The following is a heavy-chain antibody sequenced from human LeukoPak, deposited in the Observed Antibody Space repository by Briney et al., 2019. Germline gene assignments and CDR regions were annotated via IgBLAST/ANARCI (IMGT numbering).Heavy chain of an antibody. Sequence: GGSLRLSCAASGFTFSSYGMHWVRQAPGKGLEWVAVIWYDGSNKYYADSVKGRFTISRDNSKNTLYLQMNSLRAEDTAVYYCARDRGSGSYEGYYFDYWGQGTLVTVSS. D-gene: IGHD3-10*01. CDR3: ARDRGSGSYEGYYFDY. V-gene: IGHV3-33*01. CDR2: IWYDGSNK. CDR1: GFTFSSYG. J-gene: IGHJ4*02.